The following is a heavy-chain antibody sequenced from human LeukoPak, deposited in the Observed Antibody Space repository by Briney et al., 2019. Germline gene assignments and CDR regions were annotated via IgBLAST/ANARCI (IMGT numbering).Heavy chain of an antibody. J-gene: IGHJ4*02. Sequence: SETLSLTCTVSGGSISNYHWSWIRQPAGKGLEWIGQIHTSGSTNYNPPLKSGVTMSIDTPENQLSLTIRSVTAADTAVYYCARRDISSGWSFDYWGQGTLVTVSS. V-gene: IGHV4-4*07. D-gene: IGHD6-19*01. CDR3: ARRDISSGWSFDY. CDR2: IHTSGST. CDR1: GGSISNYH.